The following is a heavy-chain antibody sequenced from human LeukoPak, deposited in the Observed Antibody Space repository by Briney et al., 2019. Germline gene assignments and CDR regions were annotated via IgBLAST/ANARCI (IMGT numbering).Heavy chain of an antibody. Sequence: GGSLRLSCVVSGFTFSSYWMSWVRQAPGKGLEWVANIKQDGSEKYYVDSVKGRFTISRDNAKNSLYLQMNSLSAEDTAVYYCARDWSSGGWAPGYWGQGTLVTVSS. CDR1: GFTFSSYW. D-gene: IGHD6-25*01. CDR3: ARDWSSGGWAPGY. J-gene: IGHJ4*02. CDR2: IKQDGSEK. V-gene: IGHV3-7*04.